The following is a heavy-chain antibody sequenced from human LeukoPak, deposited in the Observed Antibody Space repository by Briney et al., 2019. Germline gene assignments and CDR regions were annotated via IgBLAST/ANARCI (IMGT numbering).Heavy chain of an antibody. Sequence: GGSLRLSCAASGFTFSSYGMHWARQAPGKGLEWVAFIRYDGSNKYYADSVKGRFTISRDNSKNTLYLQMNSLRAEDTAVYYCAKIPVDTAMANVDYWGQGTLVTVSS. CDR1: GFTFSSYG. CDR2: IRYDGSNK. V-gene: IGHV3-30*02. CDR3: AKIPVDTAMANVDY. J-gene: IGHJ4*02. D-gene: IGHD5-18*01.